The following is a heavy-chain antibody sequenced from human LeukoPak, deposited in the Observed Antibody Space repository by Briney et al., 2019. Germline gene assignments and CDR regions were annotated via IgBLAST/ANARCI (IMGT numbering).Heavy chain of an antibody. V-gene: IGHV1-2*02. D-gene: IGHD3-9*01. CDR3: ARGGFNDILTGYYMAFHY. CDR1: GYTFAGYY. CDR2: INPNSGGT. Sequence: ASVKVSCKTSGYTFAGYYMHWVRQAPRLGLEWMGYINPNSGGTNFAQKFQGRVTMTRDTAISTAYMELSRLRYDDTAVYYCARGGFNDILTGYYMAFHYWGQGTLVTVSS. J-gene: IGHJ4*02.